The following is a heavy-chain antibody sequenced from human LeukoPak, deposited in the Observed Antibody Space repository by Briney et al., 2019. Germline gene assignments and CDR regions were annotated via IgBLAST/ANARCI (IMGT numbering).Heavy chain of an antibody. D-gene: IGHD6-19*01. CDR3: AKDMGSEEWLAIFDY. V-gene: IGHV3-9*01. Sequence: PGGSLRLSCAASGFTFDDYAMHWVRQAPGKGLEWVSGISWNSGSIGYADSVKGRFTISRDNAKNSLYLQMNSLRAEDTALYYCAKDMGSEEWLAIFDYWGQGTLVTVSS. CDR2: ISWNSGSI. CDR1: GFTFDDYA. J-gene: IGHJ4*02.